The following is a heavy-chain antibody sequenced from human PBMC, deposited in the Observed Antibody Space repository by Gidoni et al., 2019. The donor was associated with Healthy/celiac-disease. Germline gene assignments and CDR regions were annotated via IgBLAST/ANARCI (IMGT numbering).Heavy chain of an antibody. J-gene: IGHJ4*02. D-gene: IGHD1-26*01. V-gene: IGHV4-4*02. CDR1: GGSISSSNW. Sequence: QVQLQESGPGLVKPSGTLSLPCAVSGGSISSSNWWTWVRQPPGKGLEWIGEIHHSGSTNYNPSLKSRVSISVDESKNQFSLKLTSVSAADTAVYHCARSWDIYSGSQRAFDYWGQGTLVTVSS. CDR3: ARSWDIYSGSQRAFDY. CDR2: IHHSGST.